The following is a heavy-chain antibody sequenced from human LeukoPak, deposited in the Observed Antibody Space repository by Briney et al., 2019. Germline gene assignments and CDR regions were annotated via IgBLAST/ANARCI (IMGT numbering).Heavy chain of an antibody. V-gene: IGHV1-8*01. CDR1: GYTFTSYD. CDR3: ASSRQSSIAAAGTVDY. D-gene: IGHD6-13*01. J-gene: IGHJ4*02. CDR2: MNTNSGNT. Sequence: ASVKVSCKASGYTFTSYDINWVRQATGQGLEWMGWMNTNSGNTGYAQKFQGRVTMTRNTSISTAYMELSSLRSEDTAVYYCASSRQSSIAAAGTVDYWGQGTLVTVSS.